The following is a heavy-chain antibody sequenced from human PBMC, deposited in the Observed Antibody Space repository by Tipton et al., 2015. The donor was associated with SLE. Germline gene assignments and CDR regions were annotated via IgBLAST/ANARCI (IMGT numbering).Heavy chain of an antibody. Sequence: TLSLTCAVSGGSISSSNWWSWVRQPPGKGMEWIGEIYHSGSTNYNPSLKSRVTISVDKSKNQFSLKLSSVTAADTAVYYCASLSSSSGLKGGGYWGQGTLVTVSS. CDR2: IYHSGST. D-gene: IGHD6-13*01. V-gene: IGHV4-4*02. CDR3: ASLSSSSGLKGGGY. J-gene: IGHJ4*02. CDR1: GGSISSSNW.